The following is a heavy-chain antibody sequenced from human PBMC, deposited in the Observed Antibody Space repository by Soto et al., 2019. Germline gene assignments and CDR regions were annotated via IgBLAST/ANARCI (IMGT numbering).Heavy chain of an antibody. J-gene: IGHJ6*03. CDR2: INAGNGNT. V-gene: IGHV1-3*01. D-gene: IGHD3-9*01. CDR3: ASGGDILTGSPPGGYCYYMDV. Sequence: QVQLVQSGAEVKKPGASVKVSCKASGYTFTSYAMHWVRQAPGQRLEWMGWINAGNGNTKYSQKFTGRVTITRDTCASTACMELSSLRSEDTAVYYCASGGDILTGSPPGGYCYYMDVWGKWTTVTVSS. CDR1: GYTFTSYA.